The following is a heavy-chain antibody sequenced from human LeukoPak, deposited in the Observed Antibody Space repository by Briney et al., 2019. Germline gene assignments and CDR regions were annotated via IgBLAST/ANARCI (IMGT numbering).Heavy chain of an antibody. V-gene: IGHV1-3*01. CDR1: GYTFTSYA. CDR2: INAGNGNT. J-gene: IGHJ5*02. Sequence: GASVKVSCKASGYTFTSYAMHWVRQAPGQRLEWMGWINAGNGNTKYSQKFQGRVTITRDTSASTAYMELSSLRSEDTAVYYCARGPPYYDFWSGYYTAGNWFDPWGQGTLVTVSS. CDR3: ARGPPYYDFWSGYYTAGNWFDP. D-gene: IGHD3-3*01.